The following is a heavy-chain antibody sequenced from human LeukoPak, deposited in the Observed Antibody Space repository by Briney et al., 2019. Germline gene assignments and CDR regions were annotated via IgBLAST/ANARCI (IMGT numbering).Heavy chain of an antibody. D-gene: IGHD3-10*01. V-gene: IGHV3-30-3*01. CDR3: AKEGGSGSEEEYYYYGMDV. Sequence: GGSLRLSCAASGFTFSSYAMHWVRQAPGKGLEWVAVISYDGSNKYYADSVKGRFTISRDNSKNTLYLQMNSLRAEDTAVYYCAKEGGSGSEEEYYYYGMDVWGQGTTVTVSS. CDR2: ISYDGSNK. J-gene: IGHJ6*02. CDR1: GFTFSSYA.